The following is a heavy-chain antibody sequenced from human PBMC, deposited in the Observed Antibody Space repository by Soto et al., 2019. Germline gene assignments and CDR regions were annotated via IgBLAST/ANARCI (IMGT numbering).Heavy chain of an antibody. D-gene: IGHD6-25*01. V-gene: IGHV4-39*01. CDR1: GGSITSSSHF. Sequence: KPSETLSLTGTVAGGSITSSSHFWGWVRQPPGKGREWIGTIYFTGNTYYTPSLKIRLTMSIDTSKNEFSLRLNSVTAADTAVYYRAGQNFTIAAASYGRSNWFDPWGPGTLVTVSS. CDR2: IYFTGNT. CDR3: AGQNFTIAAASYGRSNWFDP. J-gene: IGHJ5*02.